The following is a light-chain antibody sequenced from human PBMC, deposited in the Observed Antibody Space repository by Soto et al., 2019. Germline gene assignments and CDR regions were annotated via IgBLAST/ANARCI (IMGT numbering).Light chain of an antibody. Sequence: EIVMTQSPATLSVSPGERATLSCRASQSVSSNLAWYQQKPGQAPRLLIYGASTRATGIPARFSGSGSGTEFTLTITGLQSEDFAVYYCQQYNYWPTFGQGTKVDIK. CDR2: GAS. V-gene: IGKV3-15*01. CDR1: QSVSSN. CDR3: QQYNYWPT. J-gene: IGKJ1*01.